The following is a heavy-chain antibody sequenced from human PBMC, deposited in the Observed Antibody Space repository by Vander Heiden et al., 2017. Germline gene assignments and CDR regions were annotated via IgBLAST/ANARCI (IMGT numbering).Heavy chain of an antibody. V-gene: IGHV4-39*01. CDR1: GGSISSSSYY. Sequence: QLQLQESGPGLVKPSETLSLPCTVSGGSISSSSYYWGWIRQPPGKGLEWIGSIYYSGSTYYNPSLKSRVTISVDTSKNQFSLKLSSVTAADTAVYYCARHGVIVVVPAAKGFDPWGQGTLVTVSS. J-gene: IGHJ5*02. D-gene: IGHD2-2*01. CDR2: IYYSGST. CDR3: ARHGVIVVVPAAKGFDP.